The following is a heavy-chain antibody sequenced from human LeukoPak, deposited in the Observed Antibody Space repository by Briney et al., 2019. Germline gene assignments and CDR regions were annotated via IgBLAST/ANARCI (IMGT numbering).Heavy chain of an antibody. CDR3: ARAVLLWFGELGDAFDI. Sequence: GGSLTLSCTDSRVTINNYYMSWIRQAPGKGLEWVSYINSNGSTKYYADSVKGRFTISRDNAKNSLYLQMNSLRAEDTAIYYCARAVLLWFGELGDAFDIWGQGTMVTVSS. D-gene: IGHD3-10*01. J-gene: IGHJ3*02. V-gene: IGHV3-11*01. CDR2: INSNGSTK. CDR1: RVTINNYY.